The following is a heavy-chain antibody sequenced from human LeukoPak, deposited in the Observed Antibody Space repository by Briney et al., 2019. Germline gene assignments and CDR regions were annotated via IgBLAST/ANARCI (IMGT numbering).Heavy chain of an antibody. CDR3: ARAPITVAGSALWY. D-gene: IGHD6-19*01. CDR2: ISTYNGNT. V-gene: IGHV1-18*01. J-gene: IGHJ4*02. Sequence: GASVKVSCKASGYTFTSYGINWLRQAPGQGLEWMGWISTYNGNTNYAQKLQGRVTMTTDTSTSTANMELRSLRSDDTAVYYCARAPITVAGSALWYWGQGTLVTVSS. CDR1: GYTFTSYG.